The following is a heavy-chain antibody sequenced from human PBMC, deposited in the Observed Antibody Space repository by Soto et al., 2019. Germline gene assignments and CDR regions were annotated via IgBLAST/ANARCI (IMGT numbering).Heavy chain of an antibody. V-gene: IGHV4-30-2*06. J-gene: IGHJ3*02. CDR2: ICHLQAT. CDR1: GDAMAYGGFS. D-gene: IGHD3-22*01. CDR3: ARGNGAYYYDSSGYDI. Sequence: SETLSLTCCVSGDAMAYGGFSWSWIRQSPEKGLEWLGYICHLQATYYNTPFKSRLSLSIDRTRNQFSLSLSSMTAADTAVYYCARGNGAYYYDSSGYDIWGQGTVVTVS.